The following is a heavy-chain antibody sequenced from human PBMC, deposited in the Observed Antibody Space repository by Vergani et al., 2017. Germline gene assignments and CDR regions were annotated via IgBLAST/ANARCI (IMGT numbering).Heavy chain of an antibody. CDR2: ISGSGGST. D-gene: IGHD2-2*01. J-gene: IGHJ4*02. CDR1: GFTFSSYA. V-gene: IGHV3-23*01. Sequence: EVQLLESGGGLVPPGGSLRLSCAASGFTFSSYAMSWVRQAPGKGLGWVSAISGSGGSTYYADSVKGRFTLARDNSKNTLYLQMNSLRAEDTAVYYCAKSYCSSTSCFFDYWGQGTLVTVSS. CDR3: AKSYCSSTSCFFDY.